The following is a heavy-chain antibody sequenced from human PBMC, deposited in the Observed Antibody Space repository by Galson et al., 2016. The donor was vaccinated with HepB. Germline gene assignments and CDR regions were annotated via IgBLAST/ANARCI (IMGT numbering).Heavy chain of an antibody. D-gene: IGHD4-17*01. V-gene: IGHV1-3*01. Sequence: SVKVSCKASGYTFTKYPMHWVRRAPGQRLEWMGWINGGNGNTQYSQNFQGRVTITRDTSASTAYMDLNSLRSEDTAVYYCARYGDYYVFDYWGQGTQVTVSS. CDR3: ARYGDYYVFDY. CDR2: INGGNGNT. J-gene: IGHJ4*02. CDR1: GYTFTKYP.